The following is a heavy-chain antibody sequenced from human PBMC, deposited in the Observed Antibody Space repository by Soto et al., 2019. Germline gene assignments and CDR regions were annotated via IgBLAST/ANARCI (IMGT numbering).Heavy chain of an antibody. J-gene: IGHJ4*02. CDR3: ASGTNGAFFVY. CDR1: GFPFSDYC. Sequence: PGGSLSLSCAASGFPFSDYCMSWIRQAPGKGLEWVSYISSRSSTIFYADSVKGRFTISRDNVKNSLYLQMNSLRAEDTAVYYCASGTNGAFFVYWGQGILVTVSS. CDR2: ISSRSSTI. V-gene: IGHV3-11*01. D-gene: IGHD2-8*01.